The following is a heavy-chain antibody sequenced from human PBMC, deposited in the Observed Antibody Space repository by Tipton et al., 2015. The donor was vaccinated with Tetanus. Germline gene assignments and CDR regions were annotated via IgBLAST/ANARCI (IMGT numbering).Heavy chain of an antibody. CDR1: GGSINSDY. J-gene: IGHJ6*02. D-gene: IGHD6-19*01. CDR2: ISYTGTT. CDR3: ARTLGWPSRYGTDV. Sequence: TLSLTCTVSGGSINSDYWSWIRQSPGTGLEWVGYISYTGTTNYNPSLKSRVTLSLDTSKNQISLNLRSVIATDTAVYYCARTLGWPSRYGTDVWGQGTTVTVSS. V-gene: IGHV4-59*01.